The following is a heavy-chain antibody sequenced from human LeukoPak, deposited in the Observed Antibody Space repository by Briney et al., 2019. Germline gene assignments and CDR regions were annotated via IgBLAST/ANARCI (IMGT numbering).Heavy chain of an antibody. CDR2: ITTDSSAK. CDR1: GFTFSNFE. Sequence: GGSLRLSCAASGFTFSNFEMNWVRRAPGKGLEWVSHITTDSSAKKYKDSVKGRFTISRDNAKNSLYLQMNSLRADDTAVYYCTREAGDPSYGMDVWGQGTSVTVSS. D-gene: IGHD3-10*01. V-gene: IGHV3-48*03. CDR3: TREAGDPSYGMDV. J-gene: IGHJ6*02.